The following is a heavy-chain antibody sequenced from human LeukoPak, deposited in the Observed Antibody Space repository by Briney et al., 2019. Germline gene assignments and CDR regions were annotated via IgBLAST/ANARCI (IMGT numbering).Heavy chain of an antibody. CDR3: ARSPYSSGWRYYYYGMDV. D-gene: IGHD6-19*01. J-gene: IGHJ6*02. Sequence: PGGSLRLSCTTSGFTLGDYAMSWVRQAPGKGLEWVSVIYSGGSTYYADSVKGRFTISRDNSKNTLYLQMNSLRAEDTAVYYCARSPYSSGWRYYYYGMDVWGQGTTVTVSS. CDR1: GFTLGDYA. CDR2: IYSGGST. V-gene: IGHV3-53*01.